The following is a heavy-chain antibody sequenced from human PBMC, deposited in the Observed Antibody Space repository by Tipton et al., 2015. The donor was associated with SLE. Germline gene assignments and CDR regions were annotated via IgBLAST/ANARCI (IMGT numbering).Heavy chain of an antibody. J-gene: IGHJ6*03. V-gene: IGHV3-23*01. CDR3: AKEGGLVAAGQDYYFYIDV. CDR1: GFIFSNYD. CDR2: LTGDGTTT. Sequence: GSLRLSCAASGFIFSNYDMSWVRQAPGKGLEWISALTGDGTTTFYAGSVKGRFSISRDNSKNTLYLQMNSLRAEDTAVFYCAKEGGLVAAGQDYYFYIDVWGKGTTVTVSS. D-gene: IGHD6-13*01.